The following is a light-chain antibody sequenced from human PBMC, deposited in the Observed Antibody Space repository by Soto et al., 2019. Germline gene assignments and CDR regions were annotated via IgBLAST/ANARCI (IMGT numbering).Light chain of an antibody. CDR1: QSVSSSY. Sequence: VLTRSPATLCLSAGETATHSYTPSQSVSSSYAAWYQQQAGQAPRLLIYGASNRATGIPDRFSGSGSGTEFTLTISSLQPDDFASYYRQQYNSYSGTFGQGTKVDIK. CDR2: GAS. J-gene: IGKJ1*01. CDR3: QQYNSYSGT. V-gene: IGKV3-20*01.